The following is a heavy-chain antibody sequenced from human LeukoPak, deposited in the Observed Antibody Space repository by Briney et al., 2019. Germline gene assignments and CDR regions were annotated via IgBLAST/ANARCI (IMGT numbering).Heavy chain of an antibody. CDR1: GFTFHNHG. V-gene: IGHV3-21*01. D-gene: IGHD3-3*01. Sequence: GGSLRLSCEASGFTFHNHGMSWVRQAPGKGLEWISVISDSSMSTYYADSVKGRFTVSRDNAKNSLFLQMSNLRAEDTAMYYCARGLDGFSLPNWFDPWGQGTLVIVSS. CDR2: ISDSSMST. CDR3: ARGLDGFSLPNWFDP. J-gene: IGHJ5*02.